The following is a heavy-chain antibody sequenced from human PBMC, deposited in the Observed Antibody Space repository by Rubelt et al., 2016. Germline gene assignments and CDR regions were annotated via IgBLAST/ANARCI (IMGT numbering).Heavy chain of an antibody. CDR1: GFTFSSYW. CDR3: ARGKCSSTSCYRIDAFDI. J-gene: IGHJ3*02. V-gene: IGHV3-7*01. D-gene: IGHD2-2*02. CDR2: IKQDGGEK. Sequence: EVQLVESGGGLVQPGGSLRLSCAASGFTFSSYWMSWVRQAPGKGLEWVANIKQDGGEKYYVDSVKGRFTISRDKAKNSLYLQMNSLRAEDTAVYYCARGKCSSTSCYRIDAFDIWGQGTMVTVSS.